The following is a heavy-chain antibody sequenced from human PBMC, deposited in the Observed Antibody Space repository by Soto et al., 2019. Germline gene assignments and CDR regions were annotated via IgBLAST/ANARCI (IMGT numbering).Heavy chain of an antibody. CDR1: GGSITSFY. J-gene: IGHJ4*02. Sequence: SETLSLTCTVSGGSITSFYWSWIRQPPGKGLEWIGYIYYRGGANYNPSLKSRVTISVDTSNNQFYLKLSSVTAADTAVYYCARTDHIKGLLDYWGQGTLVTVSS. V-gene: IGHV4-59*01. CDR2: IYYRGGA. CDR3: ARTDHIKGLLDY.